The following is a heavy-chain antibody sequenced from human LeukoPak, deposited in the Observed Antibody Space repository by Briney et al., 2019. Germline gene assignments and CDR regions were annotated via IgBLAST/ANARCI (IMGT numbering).Heavy chain of an antibody. CDR2: IYTSGST. Sequence: SETLSLTCTVSGGSISSYYWSWIRQPAGKGLEWIGRIYTSGSTNYNPSLKSRVSMSVDTSENQFSLKLSSVTAADTAVYYCANMGYSYAPGLFDPWGQGTLVTVSS. CDR3: ANMGYSYAPGLFDP. J-gene: IGHJ5*02. CDR1: GGSISSYY. D-gene: IGHD5-18*01. V-gene: IGHV4-4*07.